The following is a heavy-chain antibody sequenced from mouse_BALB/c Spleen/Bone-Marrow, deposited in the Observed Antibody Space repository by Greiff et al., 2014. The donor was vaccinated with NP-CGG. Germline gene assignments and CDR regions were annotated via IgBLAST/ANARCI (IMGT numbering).Heavy chain of an antibody. CDR2: IYPYNGGT. CDR1: GFTFTDYN. D-gene: IGHD2-3*01. J-gene: IGHJ3*01. V-gene: IGHV1S29*02. CDR3: ARGAAYGCYLGLAY. Sequence: EVKLMESGPELVKPGASVKLSRKASGFTFTDYNMHWGQQSHGKSLEWIGYIYPYNGGTVYKQKFKSKATLTVDNSSSTANMELRSLTSVKSAVYYFARGAAYGCYLGLAYWGQGTLVTVSA.